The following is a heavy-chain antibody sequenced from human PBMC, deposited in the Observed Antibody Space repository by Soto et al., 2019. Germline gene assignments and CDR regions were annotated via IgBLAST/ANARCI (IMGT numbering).Heavy chain of an antibody. CDR2: IAVGSGYT. CDR3: AGDGTARQQMVPSDH. CDR1: GFTFTRSA. V-gene: IGHV1-58*01. J-gene: IGHJ4*02. Sequence: ASVTVSCKASGFTFTRSAFQWARQARGQRLSWIGRIAVGSGYTNYAQRLQDRGTLTRDMSTATNYMAVSRLKCEDTDISFCAGDGTARQQMVPSDHWGQGTLVTVSS. D-gene: IGHD2-8*01.